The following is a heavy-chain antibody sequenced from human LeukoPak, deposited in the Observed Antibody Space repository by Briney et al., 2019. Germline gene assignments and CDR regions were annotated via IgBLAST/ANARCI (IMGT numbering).Heavy chain of an antibody. CDR1: GFTFDDYA. Sequence: GRSLRLSCAASGFTFDDYAMHWVRQAPGKGLEWVSGISWNSGSMGYADSVKGRFTISRDNAKNSLYLQMNSLRAEDMALYYCAKGQWLVRGAAFDIWGQGTMVTVSS. V-gene: IGHV3-9*03. D-gene: IGHD6-19*01. CDR2: ISWNSGSM. CDR3: AKGQWLVRGAAFDI. J-gene: IGHJ3*02.